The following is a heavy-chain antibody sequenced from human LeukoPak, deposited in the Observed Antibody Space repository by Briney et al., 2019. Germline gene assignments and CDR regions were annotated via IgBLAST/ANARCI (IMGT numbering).Heavy chain of an antibody. CDR3: ARGTGTTSGWAAY. J-gene: IGHJ4*02. CDR2: INPNSGGT. Sequence: ASVKVSCKASGYTFTGYYMHWVRQAPGQGLEWMGWINPNSGGTNYAQKFQGRVTMTRDTSISTAYMELSRLRSDDTAVYYCARGTGTTSGWAAYWGQGTLVTVSS. V-gene: IGHV1-2*02. CDR1: GYTFTGYY. D-gene: IGHD1-7*01.